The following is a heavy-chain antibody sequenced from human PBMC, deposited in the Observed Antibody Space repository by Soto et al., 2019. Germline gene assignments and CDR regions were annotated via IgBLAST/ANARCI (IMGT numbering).Heavy chain of an antibody. CDR1: GFKISSSS. J-gene: IGHJ6*02. CDR2: MSFDGNNK. V-gene: IGHV3-30-3*01. Sequence: LRLSCAAFGFKISSSSMNWVRQAPGKGLEWVSLMSFDGNNKYYADSVKGRFTISRDNSKNTLFLQMNSLRAEDTAVYYCAREHRPWSGYCYGMDVWGQGTKVTV. CDR3: AREHRPWSGYCYGMDV. D-gene: IGHD3-3*01.